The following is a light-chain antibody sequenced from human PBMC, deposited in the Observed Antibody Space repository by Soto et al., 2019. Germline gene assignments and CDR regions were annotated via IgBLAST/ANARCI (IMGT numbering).Light chain of an antibody. J-gene: IGKJ1*01. Sequence: EDVLTQSPGTLSLSLGERATLSCRASQSVSSNYLAWYQQKPGQAPRLLVYGASSRATAVPARFTAGGSGTEFTLTISSLQSDDLAVYYCQQYDKSPRTFGQGTKVDIK. CDR1: QSVSSNY. CDR3: QQYDKSPRT. V-gene: IGKV3-20*01. CDR2: GAS.